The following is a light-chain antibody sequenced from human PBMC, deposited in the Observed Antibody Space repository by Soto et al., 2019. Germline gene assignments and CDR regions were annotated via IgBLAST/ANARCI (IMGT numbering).Light chain of an antibody. J-gene: IGKJ4*01. CDR2: DVS. V-gene: IGKV3-11*01. Sequence: EIVLTQSPATLSLSPGERATLSCWASQSVSNSLAWYQQRPGQSPRLLIYDVSTRATGIPARFGGSGSGTDSTLPTSGQAIEYFAFYYVQQRTNCPLSFGGGPRV. CDR3: QQRTNCPLS. CDR1: QSVSNS.